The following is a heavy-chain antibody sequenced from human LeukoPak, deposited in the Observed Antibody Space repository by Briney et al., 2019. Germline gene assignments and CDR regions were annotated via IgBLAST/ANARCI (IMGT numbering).Heavy chain of an antibody. CDR2: IYYSGST. CDR3: ARDLLNEGNHLDY. J-gene: IGHJ4*02. CDR1: GDSITSNNYY. Sequence: PSETLSLPCTVSGDSITSNNYYWGWIRQPPGKGLERIGYIYYSGSTYYNPSLKSRVTISVDTSKNQFSLKLSSVTAADTAVYYCARDLLNEGNHLDYWGQGTLVTVSS. D-gene: IGHD4-23*01. V-gene: IGHV4-30-4*08.